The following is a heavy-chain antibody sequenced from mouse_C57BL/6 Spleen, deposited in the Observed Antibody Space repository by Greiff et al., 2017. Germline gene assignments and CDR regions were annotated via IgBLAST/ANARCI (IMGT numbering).Heavy chain of an antibody. CDR3: TREGNSFAY. V-gene: IGHV1-15*01. Sequence: QVQLQQSGAELVRPGASVTLSCKASGYTFTDYEMRWVKQTPVHGLEWIGAIDPETGGSAYNQKFKGKAILTAAKSSSTAYMERRSLTSEDSAVYYCTREGNSFAYWGQGTLVTVSA. D-gene: IGHD3-3*01. CDR1: GYTFTDYE. CDR2: IDPETGGS. J-gene: IGHJ3*01.